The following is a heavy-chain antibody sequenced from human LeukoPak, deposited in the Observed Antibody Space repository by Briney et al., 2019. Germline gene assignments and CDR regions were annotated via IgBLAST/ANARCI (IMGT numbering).Heavy chain of an antibody. CDR2: ISTTGGNT. J-gene: IGHJ6*03. CDR1: GFTFSSYA. D-gene: IGHD1-1*01. V-gene: IGHV3-23*01. Sequence: PGGSLILSYGSCGFTFSSYAVSVLRQAGEGLEWVSTISTTGGNTQYAHSLEGRFTISRDNSNNTLYLQMNSLRAGDPAVYYCAKDGCTTMISDYYYYSYMDVGGKGTTVTVS. CDR3: AKDGCTTMISDYYYYSYMDV.